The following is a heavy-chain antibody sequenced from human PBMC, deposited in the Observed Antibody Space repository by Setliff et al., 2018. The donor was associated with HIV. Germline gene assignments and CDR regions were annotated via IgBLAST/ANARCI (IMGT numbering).Heavy chain of an antibody. CDR1: GGSISDDGYY. D-gene: IGHD3-3*01. CDR2: IYYSGRT. Sequence: PSETLSLTCTVSGGSISDDGYYWGWIRQPTGKGREWLGNIYYSGRTQYSPSVKSRVTISIDTSKRQFSLILTSVTAADTGVYYCARMESTRPPRGLDYWGLGTLVTVSS. V-gene: IGHV4-39*01. J-gene: IGHJ4*02. CDR3: ARMESTRPPRGLDY.